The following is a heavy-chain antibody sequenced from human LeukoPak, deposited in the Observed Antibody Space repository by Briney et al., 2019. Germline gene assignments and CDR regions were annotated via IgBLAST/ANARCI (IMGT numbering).Heavy chain of an antibody. CDR2: MSGSGSST. V-gene: IGHV3-23*01. Sequence: PGGSLRPSSAASGFTFNNYAISCVRQAPGKGLEWVSSMSGSGSSTYYADSVKGRFTISRDNSKNTLYLRMNSVRAEDTAFYYCAGARAYSREYKWGQGTLVTVSS. CDR3: AGARAYSREYK. J-gene: IGHJ4*02. CDR1: GFTFNNYA. D-gene: IGHD5-12*01.